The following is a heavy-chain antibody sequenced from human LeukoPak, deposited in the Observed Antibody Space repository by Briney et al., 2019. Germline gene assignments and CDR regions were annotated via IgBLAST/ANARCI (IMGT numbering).Heavy chain of an antibody. D-gene: IGHD6-13*01. CDR3: ARDQQLEYYFDY. Sequence: GGSLRLSCAASGFTVSSNYMSWVRQAPGKGLEWVSVVYSGGSTYYADSVKGRFTISRDNSKNTLYLQMNSLRAEDTAVYYCARDQQLEYYFDYWGQGTLVTVSS. V-gene: IGHV3-66*01. CDR1: GFTVSSNY. CDR2: VYSGGST. J-gene: IGHJ4*02.